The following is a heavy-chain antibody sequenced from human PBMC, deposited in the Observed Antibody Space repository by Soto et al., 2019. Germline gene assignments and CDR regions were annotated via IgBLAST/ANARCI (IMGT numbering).Heavy chain of an antibody. CDR3: ARDQATVTARPLDYYYYGMDV. J-gene: IGHJ6*02. CDR2: ISSSSSYI. D-gene: IGHD4-17*01. Sequence: PGGSLRLSCAASGFTFSSYSMNWVRQAPGKGLEWVSSISSSSSYIYYADSVKGRFTISRDNAKNSLYLQMNSLRAEDTAVYYCARDQATVTARPLDYYYYGMDVWGQRTKVTVSS. V-gene: IGHV3-21*01. CDR1: GFTFSSYS.